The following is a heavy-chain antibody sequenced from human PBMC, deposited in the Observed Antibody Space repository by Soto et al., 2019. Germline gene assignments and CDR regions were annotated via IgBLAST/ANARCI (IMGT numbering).Heavy chain of an antibody. Sequence: VQLVQSGAEVKRPGASVKISCKASGDTLSTYYMHWARQVPGQGLEWMGIINPRSGKTNYPQKFQGRVTMTRDTSTTTVYMELSTLRSEDTAMYYCARGVGYSDSSGYPFDYWGQGTLVTVSS. V-gene: IGHV1-46*03. CDR2: INPRSGKT. CDR1: GDTLSTYY. CDR3: ARGVGYSDSSGYPFDY. J-gene: IGHJ4*02. D-gene: IGHD3-22*01.